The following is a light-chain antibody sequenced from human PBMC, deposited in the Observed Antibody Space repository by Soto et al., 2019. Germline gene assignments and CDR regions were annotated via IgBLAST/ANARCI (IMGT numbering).Light chain of an antibody. CDR3: QQYSRWPLT. Sequence: EMVVTQSPATLSVSPGERVTLSCRTSQDVSSKLAWYQQKPGQPPSLLIYDDSTRATGTPARFSGSGSGTEFTLAVSSLQSEDYALYFCQQYSRWPLTFGGGTKVEIK. CDR1: QDVSSK. J-gene: IGKJ4*01. V-gene: IGKV3D-15*01. CDR2: DDS.